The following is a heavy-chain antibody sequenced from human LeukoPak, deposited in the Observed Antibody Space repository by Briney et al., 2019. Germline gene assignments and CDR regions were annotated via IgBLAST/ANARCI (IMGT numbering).Heavy chain of an antibody. CDR2: ITGSGGST. D-gene: IGHD3-9*01. J-gene: IGHJ4*02. Sequence: GGSLRLSCAASGFTFSSYAMSWVRQAPGKGLEWVSAITGSGGSTYYADSVKGRFTISRDNAKNTLYLQMNSLRAEDTVVYYCARYDSHYVDYWGQGTLVTVSS. V-gene: IGHV3-23*01. CDR1: GFTFSSYA. CDR3: ARYDSHYVDY.